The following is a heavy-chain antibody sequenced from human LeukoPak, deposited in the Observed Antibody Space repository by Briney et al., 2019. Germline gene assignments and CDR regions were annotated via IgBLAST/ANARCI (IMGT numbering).Heavy chain of an antibody. CDR2: IYYSGST. J-gene: IGHJ5*02. D-gene: IGHD5-12*01. Sequence: PSETLSLTCTVSGGSISSYYWSWIRQPPGKGLEWIGYIYYSGSTNYNPSLKSRVTISVGTSKNQFSLKLSSVTAADTAVYYCARDQDIVATGWFDPWGQGTLVTVSS. CDR3: ARDQDIVATGWFDP. V-gene: IGHV4-59*01. CDR1: GGSISSYY.